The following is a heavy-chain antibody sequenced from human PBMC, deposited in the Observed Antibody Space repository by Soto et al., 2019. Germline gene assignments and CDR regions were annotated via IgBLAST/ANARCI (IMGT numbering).Heavy chain of an antibody. CDR1: GFTFSDYY. Sequence: QVPLVESGGGLVKPGGSLRLSCAASGFTFSDYYMSWIRQAPGKGLEWVSYITTSSSYTNYADSVKGRFTISRDNARNSLYLQMISLRAEDTAVYYCARVTGTYQFDYWGQGTLVTVSS. V-gene: IGHV3-11*05. D-gene: IGHD1-7*01. CDR3: ARVTGTYQFDY. CDR2: ITTSSSYT. J-gene: IGHJ4*02.